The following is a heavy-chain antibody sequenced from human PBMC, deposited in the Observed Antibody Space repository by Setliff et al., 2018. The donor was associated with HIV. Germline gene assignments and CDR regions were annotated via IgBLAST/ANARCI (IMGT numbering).Heavy chain of an antibody. J-gene: IGHJ3*02. V-gene: IGHV3-23*01. CDR2: ISGSGGST. D-gene: IGHD5-12*01. Sequence: GGSLRLSCAASGFTFSSYAVRWVRQAPGKGLEWVSTISGSGGSTYYADSVKGRFTISRDNSKNTVYLRMNSLRAEDTALYYCAKGQSLRGCDWEYDALDIWGQGTMVTVSS. CDR1: GFTFSSYA. CDR3: AKGQSLRGCDWEYDALDI.